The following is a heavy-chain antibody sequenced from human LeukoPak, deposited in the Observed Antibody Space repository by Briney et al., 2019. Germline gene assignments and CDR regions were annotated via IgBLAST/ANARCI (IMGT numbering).Heavy chain of an antibody. CDR1: GYTFTGYS. D-gene: IGHD6-6*01. J-gene: IGHJ6*03. V-gene: IGHV1-2*02. CDR2: INPNSRGT. Sequence: VASVKVSCKASGYTFTGYSMHWVGHAPGQGLEWMGWINPNSRGTNYAQKFQGRVTMSRDTTNSTADKGLRKLRCDDTASNYCARDRRATIAARLSYYYYMDVCGKGTTVTVSS. CDR3: ARDRRATIAARLSYYYYMDV.